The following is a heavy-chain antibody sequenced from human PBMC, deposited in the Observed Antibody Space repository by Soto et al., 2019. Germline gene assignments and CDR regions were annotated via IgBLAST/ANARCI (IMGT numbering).Heavy chain of an antibody. CDR2: TIPMFGTT. D-gene: IGHD3-22*01. J-gene: IGHJ6*02. CDR3: TKGGIRYHSIGYYVGSDSMNV. CDR1: GGTFNSYA. V-gene: IGHV1-69*12. Sequence: QVQLVQSGAEVKKPESSVRVSCKASGGTFNSYAITWVRQAPGQGLEWMGGTIPMFGTTNYAEKFQGRVTITADESTNTAYMELSSLRSDDTAMYSCTKGGIRYHSIGYYVGSDSMNVWGQGTTVIVSS.